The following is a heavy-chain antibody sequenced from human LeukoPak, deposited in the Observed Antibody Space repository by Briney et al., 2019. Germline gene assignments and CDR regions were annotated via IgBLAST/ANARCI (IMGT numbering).Heavy chain of an antibody. CDR1: GFTFSNYG. D-gene: IGHD3-10*01. V-gene: IGHV3-30*02. J-gene: IGHJ4*02. Sequence: RTGGSLRLSCGASGFTFSNYGMLWVRQAPGKGLEWVAFIRYDGNNKLYADSMKGRFTISRDNSKNTLYLQMNSLRAEDTAVYYCAKRTERSYYAVDYWGQGTLVTVSS. CDR3: AKRTERSYYAVDY. CDR2: IRYDGNNK.